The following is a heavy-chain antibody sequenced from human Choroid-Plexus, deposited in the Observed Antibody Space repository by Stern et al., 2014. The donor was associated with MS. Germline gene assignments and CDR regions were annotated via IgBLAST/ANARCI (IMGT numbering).Heavy chain of an antibody. J-gene: IGHJ5*02. D-gene: IGHD2/OR15-2a*01. Sequence: VQLEEAGGGVVQPGRPLRLACGGSGFTLGSCAMHWVRQAPGKGLEWVAGVSYDGSNKYYADSVKGRFTISRDNSQNTLYMQMSSLRPEDTAVYYCAKDRQYLTYFFDHWGQGSLVTVSS. CDR1: GFTLGSCA. CDR2: VSYDGSNK. V-gene: IGHV3-30*18. CDR3: AKDRQYLTYFFDH.